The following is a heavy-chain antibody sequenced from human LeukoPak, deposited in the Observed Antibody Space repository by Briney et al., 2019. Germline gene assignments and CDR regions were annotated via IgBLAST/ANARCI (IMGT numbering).Heavy chain of an antibody. J-gene: IGHJ3*02. CDR2: IYHSGST. D-gene: IGHD3-22*01. Sequence: PSETLSLTCAVSGGSISSSNWWSWVRQPPGKGLEWIGEIYHSGSTYYNPSLKSRVTISVDTSKNQFSLKLSSVTAADTAVYYCARVYYDSSGYYYPAFDIWGQGTMVTVSS. CDR1: GGSISSSNW. V-gene: IGHV4-4*02. CDR3: ARVYYDSSGYYYPAFDI.